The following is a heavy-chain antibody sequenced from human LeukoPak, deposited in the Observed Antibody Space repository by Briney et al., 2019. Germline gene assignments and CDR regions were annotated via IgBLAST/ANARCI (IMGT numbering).Heavy chain of an antibody. CDR1: GYGFSDVY. Sequence: GASVKVSCKASGYGFSDVYFNWVRPAPGQGLEWMGWIHTHSGATNYAQRFQGRVSMDASFNTAYMELSRLTSDDTAVYYCATSSSVTHTRDPWGKGTLVTVSS. CDR3: ATSSSVTHTRDP. CDR2: IHTHSGAT. V-gene: IGHV1-2*02. J-gene: IGHJ5*02. D-gene: IGHD5/OR15-5a*01.